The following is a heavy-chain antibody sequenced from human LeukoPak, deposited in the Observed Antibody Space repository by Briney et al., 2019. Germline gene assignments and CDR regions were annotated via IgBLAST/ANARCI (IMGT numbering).Heavy chain of an antibody. CDR2: ITRGSIYT. J-gene: IGHJ6*03. Sequence: PGGSLRLSCAASGFTSSNYNMNWVRQTPGKGLEWVSSITRGSIYTFYADSVKGRFTISRDNAKNSLSLQMNSLRAEDTAVYYCARDPYNGSYGDDYYYYMDVWGKGTTVTISS. CDR1: GFTSSNYN. D-gene: IGHD1-26*01. V-gene: IGHV3-21*01. CDR3: ARDPYNGSYGDDYYYYMDV.